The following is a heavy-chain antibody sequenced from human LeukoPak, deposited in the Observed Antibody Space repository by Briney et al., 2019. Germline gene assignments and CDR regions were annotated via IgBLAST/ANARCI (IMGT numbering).Heavy chain of an antibody. CDR3: ARDREQWLALPSYGMDV. Sequence: GGSLRLSCAASGFTFSSYAMHWVRQAPGKGLEYVSAISSNGGSTYYANSVKGRFTISRDNSKNTLYLQMGSLRAEDMAVYYCARDREQWLALPSYGMDVWGQGTTVTVSS. V-gene: IGHV3-64*01. D-gene: IGHD6-19*01. J-gene: IGHJ6*02. CDR1: GFTFSSYA. CDR2: ISSNGGST.